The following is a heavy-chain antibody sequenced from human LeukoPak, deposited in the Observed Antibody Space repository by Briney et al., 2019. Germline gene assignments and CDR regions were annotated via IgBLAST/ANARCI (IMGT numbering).Heavy chain of an antibody. Sequence: GGSLRLSCAASGFTFSSYAMSWVRQAPGKGLEWVSIIYSGGSTYYADSVKGRFTISRDISQNTVYLQMNSLRAEDTAVYYCARDLGYSAYATVRGNDVEIWGQGTMVTVS. V-gene: IGHV3-66*01. CDR1: GFTFSSYA. CDR2: IYSGGST. CDR3: ARDLGYSAYATVRGNDVEI. J-gene: IGHJ3*02. D-gene: IGHD5-12*01.